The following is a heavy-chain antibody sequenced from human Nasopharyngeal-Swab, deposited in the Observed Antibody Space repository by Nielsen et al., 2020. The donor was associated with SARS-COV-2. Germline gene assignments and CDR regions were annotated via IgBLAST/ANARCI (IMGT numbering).Heavy chain of an antibody. CDR2: IVPALGLP. D-gene: IGHD5-12*01. Sequence: SVKVSCKTSGDTFTNSAISWVRQAPGQGLEWMGGIVPALGLPNYAQKFRGRVTISADRSTTTSYLEMSSLRSEDTAIYYCAREGEYGAYDAPDYWGQGTLVTVSS. CDR1: GDTFTNSA. V-gene: IGHV1-69*10. CDR3: AREGEYGAYDAPDY. J-gene: IGHJ4*02.